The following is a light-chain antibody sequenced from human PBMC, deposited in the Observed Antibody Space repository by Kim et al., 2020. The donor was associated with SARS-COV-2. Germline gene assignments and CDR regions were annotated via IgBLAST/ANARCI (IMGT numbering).Light chain of an antibody. CDR3: QQYNSYPYS. Sequence: SASVGDRVTINCRASQSSSSWLAWYKQKPGKAPKLLIYKASSLESGVPTRFSGSGSGTEFTLTISSLQPDDFATYYCQQYNSYPYSFGQGTKLEI. J-gene: IGKJ2*03. CDR2: KAS. V-gene: IGKV1-5*03. CDR1: QSSSSW.